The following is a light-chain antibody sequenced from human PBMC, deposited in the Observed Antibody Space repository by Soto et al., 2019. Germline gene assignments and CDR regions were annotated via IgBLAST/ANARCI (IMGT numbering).Light chain of an antibody. CDR3: QQYDSYPRT. CDR2: AAC. V-gene: IGKV1-8*01. Sequence: AIRMTQSPSSFSASTGDGVTITCRASQGIISYLAWYQQKAGKAPKLLIHAACTLQSGVTSRFSGSRSGTDFTLTISCLQSEDFALYYCQQYDSYPRTLGQGTKVEIK. CDR1: QGIISY. J-gene: IGKJ1*01.